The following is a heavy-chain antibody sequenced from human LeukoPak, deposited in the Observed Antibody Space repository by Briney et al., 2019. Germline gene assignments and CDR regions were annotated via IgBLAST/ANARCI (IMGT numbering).Heavy chain of an antibody. V-gene: IGHV3-21*01. CDR1: GFTFSSYG. J-gene: IGHJ4*02. CDR2: ISSSSSYI. CDR3: ARGRIAARRGDFDY. Sequence: GGSLRLSCAASGFTFSSYGMNWVRQAPGKGLEWVSSISSSSSYIYYADSVKGRFTISRDNAKNSLYLQMNSLRAEDTAVYYCARGRIAARRGDFDYWGQGTLVTVSS. D-gene: IGHD6-6*01.